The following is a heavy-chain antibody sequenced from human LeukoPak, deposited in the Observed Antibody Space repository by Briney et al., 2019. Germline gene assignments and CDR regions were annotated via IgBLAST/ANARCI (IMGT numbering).Heavy chain of an antibody. CDR2: IKSKIDGGTT. D-gene: IGHD3-3*01. CDR1: GFTFSNAW. CDR3: TTAYYDFWSGYYSF. J-gene: IGHJ4*02. Sequence: GSLRLSCAASGFTFSNAWMSWVRQAPGKGLEWVGRIKSKIDGGTTDYAAPEKGRFTISRDDSKNTLYLQMNSLKTEDTAVYYCTTAYYDFWSGYYSFWGQGTLVTVSS. V-gene: IGHV3-15*01.